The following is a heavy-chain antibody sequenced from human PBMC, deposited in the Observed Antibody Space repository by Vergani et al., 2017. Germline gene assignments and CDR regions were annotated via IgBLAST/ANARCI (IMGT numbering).Heavy chain of an antibody. CDR3: ARVPNYDFWSGYYYFDY. Sequence: EVQLVESGGGLIQPGGSLRLSCAASGFTVSSNYMSWVRQAPGKGLEWVSVIYSGGSTDDADPVKGRFTISRDNSKKTLYLQMNSLRAEDTAVYYCARVPNYDFWSGYYYFDYWGQGTLVTVSS. V-gene: IGHV3-53*01. D-gene: IGHD3-3*01. CDR2: IYSGGST. CDR1: GFTVSSNY. J-gene: IGHJ4*02.